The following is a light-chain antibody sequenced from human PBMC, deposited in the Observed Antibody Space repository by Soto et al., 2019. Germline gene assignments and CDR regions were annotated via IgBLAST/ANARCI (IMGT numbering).Light chain of an antibody. Sequence: DIQMTQSPSTLSASVGDRVTITCRASQSVGSWLAWYQQKPGKAPKYLIYKASILESGVPSRFSGSGSGTEFSLTISSLQPDDFATYYCQQYYTYAWTFGQGTKVEFK. V-gene: IGKV1-5*03. CDR1: QSVGSW. J-gene: IGKJ1*01. CDR2: KAS. CDR3: QQYYTYAWT.